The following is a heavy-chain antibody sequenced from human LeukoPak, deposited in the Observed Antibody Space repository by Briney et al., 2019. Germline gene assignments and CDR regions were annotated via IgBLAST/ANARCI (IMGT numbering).Heavy chain of an antibody. Sequence: SETLSLTCSVSGGSITSYYWSWIRKPAGNGLEWIGRIYTSGSTNYSPSLKSRITMSVDTSNNQFSLNLSSVTAADTAVYYCARDSTARAYDIWGQGTMVTVSS. J-gene: IGHJ3*02. CDR3: ARDSTARAYDI. CDR1: GGSITSYY. CDR2: IYTSGST. D-gene: IGHD2-2*01. V-gene: IGHV4-4*07.